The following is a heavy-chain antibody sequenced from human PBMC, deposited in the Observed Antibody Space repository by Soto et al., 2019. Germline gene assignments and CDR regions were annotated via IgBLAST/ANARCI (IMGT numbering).Heavy chain of an antibody. V-gene: IGHV3-23*01. D-gene: IGHD2-15*01. Sequence: EVQLLESGGGLVQPGGSLRLSCAASGFTFNRCAVNWVRQAPGKGLEWVSTISGSGGKTYYADSVKGRFTISRDNSKNTQYLQMNSLRAEDTAVYYCAILVCSSVAMDVWGQGTTVTVSS. J-gene: IGHJ6*02. CDR1: GFTFNRCA. CDR3: AILVCSSVAMDV. CDR2: ISGSGGKT.